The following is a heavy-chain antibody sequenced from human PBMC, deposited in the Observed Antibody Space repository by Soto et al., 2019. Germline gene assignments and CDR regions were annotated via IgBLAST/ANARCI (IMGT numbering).Heavy chain of an antibody. D-gene: IGHD3-22*01. CDR2: ISGSGGST. CDR3: ATRRYYDSSGYYYFDY. CDR1: GFTFSSYA. J-gene: IGHJ4*02. V-gene: IGHV3-23*01. Sequence: GGSLRLSCAASGFTFSSYAMSWVRQAPGKGLEWVSAISGSGGSTYYADSVKGRFTISRDNSKNTLYLQMNSLRAEDTAIYYCATRRYYDSSGYYYFDYWGQGTLVTVSS.